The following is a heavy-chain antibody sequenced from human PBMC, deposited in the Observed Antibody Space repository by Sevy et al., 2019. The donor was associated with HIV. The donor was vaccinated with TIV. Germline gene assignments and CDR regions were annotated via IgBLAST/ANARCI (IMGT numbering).Heavy chain of an antibody. Sequence: GGSLRLSCAASGFTFNSNGMHWVRQAPGKGLEWVAVISYDGSNKYYTDSMKRRFTISRDNSKNTLYLQMNSLRAEDTAVYYCAKDLGYGSGSYYFDYWGQGTLVTVSS. J-gene: IGHJ4*02. D-gene: IGHD3-10*01. V-gene: IGHV3-30*18. CDR3: AKDLGYGSGSYYFDY. CDR2: ISYDGSNK. CDR1: GFTFNSNG.